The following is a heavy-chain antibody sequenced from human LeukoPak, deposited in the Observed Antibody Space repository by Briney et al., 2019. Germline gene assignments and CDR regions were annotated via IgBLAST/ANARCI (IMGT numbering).Heavy chain of an antibody. Sequence: GGSLRLSCAASGFTFSDYSMNWVRQAPGKGLEWVSYIGSSSETIYYADSVKGRFTVSRDNAKNSLYLQMNSLGVEDTAVYYCASVGPQGAWGQGTMVTVSS. J-gene: IGHJ3*01. D-gene: IGHD1-26*01. CDR2: IGSSSETI. V-gene: IGHV3-48*04. CDR1: GFTFSDYS. CDR3: ASVGPQGA.